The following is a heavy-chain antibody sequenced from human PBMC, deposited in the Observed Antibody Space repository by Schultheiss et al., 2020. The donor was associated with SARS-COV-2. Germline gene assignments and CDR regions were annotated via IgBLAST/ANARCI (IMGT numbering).Heavy chain of an antibody. CDR3: ARGSYGYGGWFDP. CDR1: GGSISSGGYY. J-gene: IGHJ5*02. D-gene: IGHD5-18*01. Sequence: SETLSLTCTVSGGSISSGGYYWGWIRQPPGKGLEWIGSIYLSGGTYYNPSLKSRVTISVETSNNQFSLKLSSVTAADTAVYYCARGSYGYGGWFDPWGQGTLVTVSS. CDR2: IYLSGGT. V-gene: IGHV4-39*07.